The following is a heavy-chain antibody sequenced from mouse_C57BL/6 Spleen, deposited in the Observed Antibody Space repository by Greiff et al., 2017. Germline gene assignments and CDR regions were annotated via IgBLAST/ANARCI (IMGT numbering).Heavy chain of an antibody. V-gene: IGHV1-52*01. CDR2: IDPSDSET. D-gene: IGHD1-1*01. J-gene: IGHJ2*01. Sequence: QVQLQQPGAELVRPGSSVQLSCKASGYTFTSYWMHWVKQRPIQGLEWIGNIDPSDSETHYNQKFKDTATFTVDNSSRTAYMQLSSLTSEDSAVYYCARGIYYGSSVHVDYGGQGTTLTVSS. CDR3: ARGIYYGSSVHVDY. CDR1: GYTFTSYW.